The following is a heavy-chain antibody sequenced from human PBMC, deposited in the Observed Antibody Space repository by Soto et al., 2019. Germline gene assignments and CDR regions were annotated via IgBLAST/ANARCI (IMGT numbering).Heavy chain of an antibody. CDR3: AGDVSSGWYRNNWFDP. J-gene: IGHJ5*02. V-gene: IGHV3-33*01. Sequence: QVQLVESGGGVVQPGRSLRLSCAASGFTFSSYGMHWVRQAPGKGLEWVAVIWYDGSNKYYADSVKGRFTISRDNSKNTLYLQMNSLRAEDTAVYYCAGDVSSGWYRNNWFDPWGQGTLVTVSS. CDR2: IWYDGSNK. CDR1: GFTFSSYG. D-gene: IGHD6-19*01.